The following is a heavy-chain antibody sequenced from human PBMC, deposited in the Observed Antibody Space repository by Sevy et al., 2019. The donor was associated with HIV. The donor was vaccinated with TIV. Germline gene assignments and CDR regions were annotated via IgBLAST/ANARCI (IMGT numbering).Heavy chain of an antibody. CDR1: GFTFSSYS. CDR3: ARTACSGGSCYLGAFDI. CDR2: ISSSSRTI. J-gene: IGHJ3*02. D-gene: IGHD2-15*01. Sequence: GGSLRLSCAASGFTFSSYSMNWVRQAPGKGLEWVSYISSSSRTIYYADPVKGRFTISRDNAKNSLYLQMNSLRDEETAVYYCARTACSGGSCYLGAFDIWGQGTMVTVSS. V-gene: IGHV3-48*02.